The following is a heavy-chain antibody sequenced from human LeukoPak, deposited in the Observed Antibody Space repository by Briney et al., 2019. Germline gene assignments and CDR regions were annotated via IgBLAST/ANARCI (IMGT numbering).Heavy chain of an antibody. D-gene: IGHD6-13*01. Sequence: GGSLRLSCAASGFTFSSYDMHWVRQATGKGLEWVSAIGTAGDTYYPGSVKGRFTISRENAKNSLYLQMNSLRAGDTAVYYCARAPAAAGPGGAFDIWGQGTMVTVSS. V-gene: IGHV3-13*01. CDR1: GFTFSSYD. CDR2: IGTAGDT. CDR3: ARAPAAAGPGGAFDI. J-gene: IGHJ3*02.